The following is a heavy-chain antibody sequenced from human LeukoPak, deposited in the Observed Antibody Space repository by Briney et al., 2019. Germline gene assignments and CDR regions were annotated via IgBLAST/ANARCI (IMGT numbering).Heavy chain of an antibody. Sequence: GGSLRLSCAASGFTFSDYYMSWIRQAPGKGLEWVSYISSSGSTIYYADSVKGRFTISRDNSKNTLYLQMNSLRAEDTAVYYCAKPATVTILTQFDYWGQGTLVTVSS. CDR1: GFTFSDYY. D-gene: IGHD4-11*01. V-gene: IGHV3-11*01. J-gene: IGHJ4*02. CDR2: ISSSGSTI. CDR3: AKPATVTILTQFDY.